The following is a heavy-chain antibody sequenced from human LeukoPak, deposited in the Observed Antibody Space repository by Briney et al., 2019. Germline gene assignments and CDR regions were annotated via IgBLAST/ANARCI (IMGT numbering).Heavy chain of an antibody. CDR1: GYTFTSYY. CDR2: INPSGGST. Sequence: ASVKVSCKASGYTFTSYYMHWVRQAPGQGLEWMGIINPSGGSTSYAQKFQGRVTMTRDTSTSTVYVELSSLRSEDTAVYYCARDAAAGTSGMDMDVWGQGTTVTVSS. D-gene: IGHD6-13*01. V-gene: IGHV1-46*01. CDR3: ARDAAAGTSGMDMDV. J-gene: IGHJ6*02.